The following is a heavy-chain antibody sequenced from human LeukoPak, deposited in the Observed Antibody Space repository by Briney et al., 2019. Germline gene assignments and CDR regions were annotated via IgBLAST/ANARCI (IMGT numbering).Heavy chain of an antibody. CDR2: INSDGSST. CDR1: GFTFSSYW. J-gene: IGHJ4*02. CDR3: ARDQMVFNY. V-gene: IGHV3-74*01. D-gene: IGHD2-8*01. Sequence: VGSLRLSCAASGFTFSSYWMQWVRQAAGKGLVWVSRINSDGSSTSYADSVKGRFTISRDNAKNTLHLQMNSLRAEDTAVYYCARDQMVFNYWGQGTLVTVSS.